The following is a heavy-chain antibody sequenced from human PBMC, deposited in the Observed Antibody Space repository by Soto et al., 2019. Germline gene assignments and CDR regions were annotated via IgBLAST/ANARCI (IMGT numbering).Heavy chain of an antibody. CDR3: ARGPVMRFWSGYFTGWFDP. J-gene: IGHJ5*02. CDR1: GGSFSGYY. CDR2: INHSGST. Sequence: QVQLQQWGAGLLKPSETLSLTCAVYGGSFSGYYWSWIRQPPGKGLEWIGEINHSGSTNYNPSLKSRVTISVDTSKNQFSLKLSSVTAADTAVYYCARGPVMRFWSGYFTGWFDPWGQGTLVTVSS. V-gene: IGHV4-34*01. D-gene: IGHD3-3*01.